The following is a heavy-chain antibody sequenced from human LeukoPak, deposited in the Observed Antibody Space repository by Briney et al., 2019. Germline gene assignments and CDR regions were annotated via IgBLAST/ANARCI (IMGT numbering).Heavy chain of an antibody. V-gene: IGHV4-34*01. J-gene: IGHJ6*03. CDR3: ARGGGGVIITSYYYYLDV. Sequence: SETLSLTCAVYGGSFSGYYWSWIRQPPEKALEWIGEINLTGRTNYNPSLKSRVTISLDTSKNQFSLKLNSVTAADTAVYYCARGGGGVIITSYYYYLDVWAKGTTVTVSS. CDR2: INLTGRT. CDR1: GGSFSGYY. D-gene: IGHD3-3*01.